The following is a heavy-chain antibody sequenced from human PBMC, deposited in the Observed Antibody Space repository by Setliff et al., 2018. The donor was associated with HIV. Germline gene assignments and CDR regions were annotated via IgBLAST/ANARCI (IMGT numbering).Heavy chain of an antibody. CDR1: GGSINSYY. J-gene: IGHJ6*03. V-gene: IGHV4-4*07. CDR2: IYTSGST. D-gene: IGHD6-13*01. CDR3: ARDHGSSWRTYYYYYYMDV. Sequence: PSETLSLTCTVSGGSINSYYWSWIRQPPGKGLEWIGRIYTSGSTNYNPSLKSRVTMSVDTSKNQFSLKLSAVTAADTAVYYCARDHGSSWRTYYYYYYMDVWGKGTTVTVSS.